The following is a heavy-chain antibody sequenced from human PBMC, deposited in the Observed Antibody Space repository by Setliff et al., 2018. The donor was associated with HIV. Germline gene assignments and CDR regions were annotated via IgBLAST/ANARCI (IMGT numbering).Heavy chain of an antibody. J-gene: IGHJ4*02. D-gene: IGHD6-19*01. CDR2: INPYSGDT. CDR3: ARDSSTGWFSADY. Sequence: ASVKVSCKVSGGTFSDYAVTWVRRAPGQGLEWMGWINPYSGDTKYLQKFQGRVTLTTDTSTSTAYMDLSSLRSEDTAVYYCARDSSTGWFSADYWGQGTLVTVSS. CDR1: GGTFSDYA. V-gene: IGHV1-18*01.